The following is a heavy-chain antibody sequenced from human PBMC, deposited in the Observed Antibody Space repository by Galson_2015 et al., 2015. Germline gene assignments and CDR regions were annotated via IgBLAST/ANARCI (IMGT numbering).Heavy chain of an antibody. D-gene: IGHD3-3*01. CDR2: IIPIFGTA. J-gene: IGHJ3*02. V-gene: IGHV1-69*13. CDR3: ARDPGPFGVVTYAFDI. CDR1: GGTFSSYA. Sequence: SVKVSCKASGGTFSSYAISWVRQAPGQGLEWMGGIIPIFGTANYAQKFQGRVTITADESTSTAYMELSSLRSEDTAVYYCARDPGPFGVVTYAFDIWGQGTMVTVSS.